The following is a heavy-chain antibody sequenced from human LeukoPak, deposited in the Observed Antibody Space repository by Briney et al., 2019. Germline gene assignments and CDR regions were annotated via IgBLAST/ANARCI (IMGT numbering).Heavy chain of an antibody. V-gene: IGHV3-7*01. D-gene: IGHD3-22*01. CDR2: MRDDGSEE. CDR3: ARDLWLGERGLFFFEY. J-gene: IGHJ4*02. CDR1: GFTFRRHW. Sequence: GGSLRLSCAASGFTFRRHWMSWVRQAPGKGLEWVANMRDDGSEEFYVNSVKGRFTIPRDNAKNSLYLQMDSLRAEDTAVYYCARDLWLGERGLFFFEYWGQGALVTVAS.